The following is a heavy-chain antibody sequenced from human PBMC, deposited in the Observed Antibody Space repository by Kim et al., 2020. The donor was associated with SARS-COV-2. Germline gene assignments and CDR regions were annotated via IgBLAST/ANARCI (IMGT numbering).Heavy chain of an antibody. D-gene: IGHD3-16*01. Sequence: GGSLRLSCVGSGFTFYDYWMTWVRLAPGKGLEWVAVIKQDGSESYYVDSVRGRFTISRDNAENSFYLQMNSLRADDTAVYYCARDWGDYWGQGPLVTVSS. J-gene: IGHJ4*02. CDR2: IKQDGSES. V-gene: IGHV3-7*05. CDR1: GFTFYDYW. CDR3: ARDWGDY.